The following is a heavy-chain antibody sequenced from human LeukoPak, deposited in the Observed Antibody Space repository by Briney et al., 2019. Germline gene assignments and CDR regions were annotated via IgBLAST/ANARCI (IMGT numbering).Heavy chain of an antibody. Sequence: SSETLSLTCTVSGGSISSYYWSWIRQPPGKGLEWIGYIYYSGSTNYNPSLKSRVTISVDTSKNQFSLKLSSVTAADTAVYYCASDHCSGGSCYNWFDPWGQGTLVTVSS. CDR3: ASDHCSGGSCYNWFDP. CDR1: GGSISSYY. V-gene: IGHV4-59*12. J-gene: IGHJ5*02. D-gene: IGHD2-15*01. CDR2: IYYSGST.